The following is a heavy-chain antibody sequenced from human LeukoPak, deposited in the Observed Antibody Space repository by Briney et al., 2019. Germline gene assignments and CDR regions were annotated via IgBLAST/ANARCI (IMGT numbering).Heavy chain of an antibody. CDR2: ISASGAGI. CDR3: AKGGGGFKPFYF. V-gene: IGHV3-23*01. D-gene: IGHD5-24*01. CDR1: GFPLSSDA. J-gene: IGHJ4*02. Sequence: GGSLRLSCAVSGFPLSSDAMNWVRQAPGKGLEWVSVISASGAGIYYADSVKGRFTISRDNSKNILYLQMDSLRAEDTAVYYCAKGGGGFKPFYFWGQGTVVTVSS.